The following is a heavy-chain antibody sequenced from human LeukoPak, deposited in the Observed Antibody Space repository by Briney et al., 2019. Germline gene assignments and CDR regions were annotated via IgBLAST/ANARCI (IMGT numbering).Heavy chain of an antibody. Sequence: GGSLRLSCGASGFTFSNYGMLWVRQAPGKGLDWVAFIRYDGNNKLYADSVKGRFTISRDNSKNTLYLHINSLRAEDTAVYYCVKDNPLDYWGPGTLVIVSS. V-gene: IGHV3-30*02. J-gene: IGHJ4*02. CDR3: VKDNPLDY. CDR1: GFTFSNYG. D-gene: IGHD1-14*01. CDR2: IRYDGNNK.